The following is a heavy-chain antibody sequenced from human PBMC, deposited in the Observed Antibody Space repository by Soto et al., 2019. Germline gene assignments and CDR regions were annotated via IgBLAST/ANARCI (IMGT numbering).Heavy chain of an antibody. V-gene: IGHV3-66*01. CDR3: AVGYDILTGYLGY. J-gene: IGHJ4*02. CDR2: IYSGGST. Sequence: GGSLRLSCAASGFTVSSNYMSWVRQAPGKGLEWVSVIYSGGSTYYAGSLKGGFAIARDNSKNTLYLQMNSLRAEDTAVYYCAVGYDILTGYLGYWGQGTLVTVSS. CDR1: GFTVSSNY. D-gene: IGHD3-9*01.